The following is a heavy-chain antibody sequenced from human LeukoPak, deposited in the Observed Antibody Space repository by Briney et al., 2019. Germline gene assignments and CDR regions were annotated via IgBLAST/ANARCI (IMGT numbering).Heavy chain of an antibody. J-gene: IGHJ4*02. CDR1: GDSISSGSYY. V-gene: IGHV4-61*02. CDR3: ARVTTGGYYNC. Sequence: SETLSLTCTVSGDSISSGSYYWSWIRQPAGKGLEWIGRIYTSGSTNYNPSLKSRVTISVDTSKNQFSLKLSSVTAEDTAVYYCARVTTGGYYNCWGQGTLVIVSS. CDR2: IYTSGST. D-gene: IGHD3-22*01.